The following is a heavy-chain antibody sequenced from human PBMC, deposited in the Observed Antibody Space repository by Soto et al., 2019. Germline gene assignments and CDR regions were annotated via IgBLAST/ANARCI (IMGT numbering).Heavy chain of an antibody. D-gene: IGHD1-26*01. Sequence: QVQLVQSGAEVKKPGASVKVSCKTSGYTFTGYGINWVRQAPGHGREWMGWISVFNGNTKYGQNIQDRVIMTTDTSTSTAYMELRSLRSVDTAVYFCGRDGSGGIIDSWGQGTMLIVSS. CDR2: ISVFNGNT. V-gene: IGHV1-18*01. CDR1: GYTFTGYG. CDR3: GRDGSGGIIDS. J-gene: IGHJ3*01.